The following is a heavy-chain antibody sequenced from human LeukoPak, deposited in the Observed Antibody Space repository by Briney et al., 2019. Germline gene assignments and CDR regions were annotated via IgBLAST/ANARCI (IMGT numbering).Heavy chain of an antibody. J-gene: IGHJ5*02. CDR3: ARSRYNGNYDLLFDP. CDR1: SGSISSYY. CDR2: IYYSGTT. V-gene: IGHV4-59*01. D-gene: IGHD1-7*01. Sequence: SETLSLTCTVSSGSISSYYWSWIRQPPGKGLEWIGYIYYSGTTNYNPSLKSRVTISVDTSKNRFSLKLSSVTAADTAVYYCARSRYNGNYDLLFDPWGQGTLVTVSS.